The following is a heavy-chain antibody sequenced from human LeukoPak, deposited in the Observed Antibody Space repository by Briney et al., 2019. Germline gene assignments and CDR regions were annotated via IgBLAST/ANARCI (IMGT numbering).Heavy chain of an antibody. CDR3: ARVGRGDTYGYGDF. J-gene: IGHJ4*02. CDR2: TYSGGNT. V-gene: IGHV3-66*01. D-gene: IGHD5-18*01. CDR1: GLTVSSNY. Sequence: PGGSLRLSCAASGLTVSSNYMSWVRQVPGKGLEWVSVTYSGGNTYYAYSVKGRFTISRDNSKNTLYIQMNSLRAEDTAVYYCARVGRGDTYGYGDFWGQGTMAADSS.